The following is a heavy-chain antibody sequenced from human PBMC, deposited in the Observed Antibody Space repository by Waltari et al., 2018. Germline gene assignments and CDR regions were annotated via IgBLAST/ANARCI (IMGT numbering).Heavy chain of an antibody. Sequence: QLQLQESGPGLVKPSETLSLTCIVSGGPITTDTYYWGWIRQPPGKGLEWIGSIYYTGITYYNPSLESRVTISVDTSKNQFALKLSSVTAADTAVYHCARHRGYDLWNPYNGLEVWGQGTTVTVSS. CDR2: IYYTGIT. D-gene: IGHD3-3*01. CDR3: ARHRGYDLWNPYNGLEV. V-gene: IGHV4-39*01. J-gene: IGHJ6*02. CDR1: GGPITTDTYY.